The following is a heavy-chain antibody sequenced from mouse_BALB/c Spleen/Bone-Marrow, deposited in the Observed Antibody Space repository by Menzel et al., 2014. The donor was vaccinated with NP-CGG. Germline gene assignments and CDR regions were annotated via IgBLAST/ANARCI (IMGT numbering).Heavy chain of an antibody. Sequence: DVMLVESGGGLVQPGGSMKLSCAVSGFTFSDAWMDWVRQSPEKGLEWVAEIRGNANSYAIYYAESVKGRITISRDYTKSSFFLQMDTVSHEDSGIDYCTAYDSDAFDYWGQGTSVTVSS. J-gene: IGHJ4*01. V-gene: IGHV6-6*01. CDR1: GFTFSDAW. D-gene: IGHD2-4*01. CDR3: TAYDSDAFDY. CDR2: IRGNANSYAI.